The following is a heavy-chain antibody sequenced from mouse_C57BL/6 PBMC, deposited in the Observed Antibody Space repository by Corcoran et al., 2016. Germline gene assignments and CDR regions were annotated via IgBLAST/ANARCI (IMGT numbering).Heavy chain of an antibody. Sequence: QVTLKESGHGILQSSQNLSLTCSFSGFSVSTSGMGVSWIRQPSGQGLEWLAHIYWDDDKRYNPSLKSRLTISKVTSRNQVFLKITSADTADTATYYCARSEDSSESWFAYWGQGPLVTVSA. CDR2: IYWDDDK. CDR1: GFSVSTSGMG. CDR3: ARSEDSSESWFAY. D-gene: IGHD3-2*02. J-gene: IGHJ3*01. V-gene: IGHV8-12*01.